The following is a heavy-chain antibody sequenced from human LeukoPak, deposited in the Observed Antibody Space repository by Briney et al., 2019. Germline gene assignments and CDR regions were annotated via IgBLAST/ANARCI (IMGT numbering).Heavy chain of an antibody. V-gene: IGHV4-34*01. CDR2: INHSGST. D-gene: IGHD3-10*01. Sequence: SETLSLTCVVYGGSFSGYYWSWIRQPPGKGLEWIGEINHSGSTNYNPSLKSRVTISVDTSKNQFSLKLSSVTAADTAVYYCARGVPSPNYYGSGSYNDYWGQGTLVTVSS. J-gene: IGHJ4*02. CDR1: GGSFSGYY. CDR3: ARGVPSPNYYGSGSYNDY.